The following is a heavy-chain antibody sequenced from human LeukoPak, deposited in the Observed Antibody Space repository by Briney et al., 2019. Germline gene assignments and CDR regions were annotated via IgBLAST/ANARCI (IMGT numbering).Heavy chain of an antibody. CDR3: VRARGYSTFDY. V-gene: IGHV3-7*01. CDR2: MKEDGGEI. J-gene: IGHJ4*02. CDR1: GFIFSEYW. Sequence: GGSLRLSCAASGFIFSEYWMSWVRQAPGKGPEWVANMKEDGGEINYVDSVKGRFTISRDNAKNSLYLQMNRLRAEDTAVYYCVRARGYSTFDYWAQVTLTTV. D-gene: IGHD4-23*01.